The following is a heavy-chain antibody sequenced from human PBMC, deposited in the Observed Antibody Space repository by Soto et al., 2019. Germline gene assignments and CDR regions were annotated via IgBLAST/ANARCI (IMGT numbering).Heavy chain of an antibody. CDR3: ARDGEQQLAYYYYYGMDV. Sequence: QVQLVESGGGVVQPGRSLRLSCAASGFTFSSYGMHWVRQAPGKGLEWVAVIWYDGSNKYYADSVKGRFTISRDNSKNTLYLQMNSLRAEDTAVYYCARDGEQQLAYYYYYGMDVWGQGTMVTVSS. CDR2: IWYDGSNK. D-gene: IGHD6-13*01. CDR1: GFTFSSYG. V-gene: IGHV3-33*01. J-gene: IGHJ6*02.